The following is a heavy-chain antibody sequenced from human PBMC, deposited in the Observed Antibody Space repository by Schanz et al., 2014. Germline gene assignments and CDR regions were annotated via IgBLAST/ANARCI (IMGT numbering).Heavy chain of an antibody. V-gene: IGHV3-33*08. CDR3: ARDPNTSAWLPYFDS. D-gene: IGHD6-19*01. CDR1: GITFSGYS. J-gene: IGHJ4*02. CDR2: IWYDGSNK. Sequence: VQLVESGGGLAQPGGSLRLSCAASGITFSGYSMNWVRQAPGKGLEWVAIIWYDGSNKYYADSVKGRFTISRDNSKNTVYLQMNSLRTDDTAMYYCARDPNTSAWLPYFDSWGQGTLVTVSS.